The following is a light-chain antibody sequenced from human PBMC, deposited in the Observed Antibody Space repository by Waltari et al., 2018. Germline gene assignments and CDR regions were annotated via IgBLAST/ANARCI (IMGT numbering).Light chain of an antibody. CDR1: SGPRGNV. J-gene: IGLJ3*02. V-gene: IGLV4-69*01. Sequence: QLVVTQSPSVSAALGAPVQRTCTLSSGPRGNVLAWVPQHPEKGPRYLMQVNSDGSHSKGDEIPDRFSGSSSGAERYLTISNVQSEDEADYYCETGGHGTWVFGGGTRLTVL. CDR3: ETGGHGTWV. CDR2: VNSDGSH.